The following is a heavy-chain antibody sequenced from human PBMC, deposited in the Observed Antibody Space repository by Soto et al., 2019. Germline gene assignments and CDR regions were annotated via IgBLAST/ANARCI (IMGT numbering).Heavy chain of an antibody. V-gene: IGHV4-4*07. J-gene: IGHJ5*02. CDR2: IFANGHT. Sequence: SETLSLTCIVSGGSISEKYWNWVRQPPGKGLEWIGLIFANGHTDYNPSLKSRVTMSVDASKNQFSLRLTSMAAADTAVYYCVASLAASGLNWLDPWGRGTLVTVS. CDR3: VASLAASGLNWLDP. D-gene: IGHD6-13*01. CDR1: GGSISEKY.